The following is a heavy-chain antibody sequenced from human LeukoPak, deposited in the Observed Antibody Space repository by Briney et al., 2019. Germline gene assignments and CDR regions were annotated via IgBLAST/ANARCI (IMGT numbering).Heavy chain of an antibody. V-gene: IGHV3-21*01. CDR3: ARDPYSGNYGNYYYYYMDV. J-gene: IGHJ6*03. Sequence: GGSLRLSCAASGFTFSTYNMNWVRHAPGKGLEWISSITSSSSYIYYADSVKGRFTISRDNAKKSLYLQMSSLSPDETAVYFCARDPYSGNYGNYYYYYMDVWGKGTTVTISS. D-gene: IGHD1-26*01. CDR1: GFTFSTYN. CDR2: ITSSSSYI.